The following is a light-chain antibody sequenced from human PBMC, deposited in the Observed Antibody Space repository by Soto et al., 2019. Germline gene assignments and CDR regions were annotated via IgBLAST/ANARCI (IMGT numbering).Light chain of an antibody. CDR3: SAYAGSKGA. Sequence: QSALTQPPSASGSPGQSVTISCTGTSSDVGGYNYVSWYQQHPGKAPKVMIYEVSKRPSGVPDRFSGSKSGNTASLTVSGLQAEDEADYYRSAYAGSKGAFSGGTKLTVL. CDR1: SSDVGGYNY. V-gene: IGLV2-8*01. J-gene: IGLJ3*02. CDR2: EVS.